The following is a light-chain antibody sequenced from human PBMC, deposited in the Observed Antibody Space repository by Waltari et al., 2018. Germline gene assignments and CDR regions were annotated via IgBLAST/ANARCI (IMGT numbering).Light chain of an antibody. CDR3: AAWDDSLSGWV. V-gene: IGLV1-47*01. CDR2: RNK. J-gene: IGLJ3*02. Sequence: QSALTQPPSASGTPGQWVTISCSGSNSNIVNNYVYWYQHLPGTAPKLLIDRNKRRPSGVPGRFSASTAGASASLAISGRRPEDEAHYYCAAWDDSLSGWVFGGGTKLTVL. CDR1: NSNIVNNY.